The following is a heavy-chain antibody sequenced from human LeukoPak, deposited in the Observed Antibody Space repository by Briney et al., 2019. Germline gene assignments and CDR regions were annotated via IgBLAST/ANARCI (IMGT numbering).Heavy chain of an antibody. CDR3: ARDHQLLWFGELYHGTDV. J-gene: IGHJ6*02. CDR1: GYTFTGYY. V-gene: IGHV1-2*06. CDR2: INPNSGGT. D-gene: IGHD3-10*01. Sequence: ASVKVSCKAFGYTFTGYYMHWVRQAPGQGLEWMGRINPNSGGTNYAQKFQGRVTMTRDTSISTAYMELSRLRSDDTAVYYCARDHQLLWFGELYHGTDVWGQGTTVTVSS.